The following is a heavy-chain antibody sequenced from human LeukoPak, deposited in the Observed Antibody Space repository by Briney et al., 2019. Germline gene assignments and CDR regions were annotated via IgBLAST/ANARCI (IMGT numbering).Heavy chain of an antibody. CDR1: GFTFSSYE. D-gene: IGHD3-10*02. J-gene: IGHJ6*04. CDR2: ISSSGSTI. V-gene: IGHV3-48*03. Sequence: PGGSLRLSCAASGFTFSSYEMNWVRQAPGKGLEWVSYISSSGSTIYYADSVKGRFTISRDNAKNSLYLQMNSLRAEDTAVYYCAELGITMIGGFWGRGTTVTISS. CDR3: AELGITMIGGF.